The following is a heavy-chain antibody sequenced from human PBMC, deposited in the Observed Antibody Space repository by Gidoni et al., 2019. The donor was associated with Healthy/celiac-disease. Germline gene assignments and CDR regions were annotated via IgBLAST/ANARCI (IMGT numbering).Heavy chain of an antibody. Sequence: QVQLVESGGGVVQPGRSLRLSCAASGFTFSSYGMHWVRQAPGKGLEWVAVIWYDGSNKYYADSVKGRFTISRDNSKNTLYLQMNSLRAEDTAVYYCARAITIFGVVMDWFNAFDIWGQGTMVTVSS. J-gene: IGHJ3*02. V-gene: IGHV3-33*01. CDR2: IWYDGSNK. D-gene: IGHD3-3*01. CDR1: GFTFSSYG. CDR3: ARAITIFGVVMDWFNAFDI.